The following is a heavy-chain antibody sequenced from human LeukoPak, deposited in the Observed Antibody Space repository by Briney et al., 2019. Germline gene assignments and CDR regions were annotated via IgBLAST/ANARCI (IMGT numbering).Heavy chain of an antibody. Sequence: SQTLSLTCTVSGGSISSGDYYWSWIRQPPGNGLEWIGYINYSGTTYYNPSLKSRVSISVDTSKNQFSLNLDSVTAADTAVYYCARKRYDDPYFFDYWGQGTLVTVSS. CDR1: GGSISSGDYY. CDR3: ARKRYDDPYFFDY. CDR2: INYSGTT. V-gene: IGHV4-30-4*01. D-gene: IGHD3-22*01. J-gene: IGHJ4*02.